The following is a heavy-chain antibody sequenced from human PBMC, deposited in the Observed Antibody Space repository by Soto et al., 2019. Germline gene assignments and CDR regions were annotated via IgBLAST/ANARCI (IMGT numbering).Heavy chain of an antibody. V-gene: IGHV3-53*01. D-gene: IGHD1-26*01. J-gene: IGHJ5*02. CDR2: HYSGGST. CDR1: GFSVSSNY. Sequence: GGSLRLSCAISGFSVSSNYLSWVRQAPGKGLEWVSVHYSGGSTYYADSVQGRFTISRDKSNNTLYLQMRRVRAEDTAVYFCARHRHPRGTVGAASPLDPWGQGTQVTVSS. CDR3: ARHRHPRGTVGAASPLDP.